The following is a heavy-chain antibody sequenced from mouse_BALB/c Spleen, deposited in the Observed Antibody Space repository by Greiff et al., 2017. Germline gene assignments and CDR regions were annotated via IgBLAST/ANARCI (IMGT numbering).Heavy chain of an antibody. D-gene: IGHD1-1*01. J-gene: IGHJ4*01. Sequence: VQLKESGPSLVKPSQTLSLTCSVTGDSITSGYWNWIRKFPGNKLEYMGYISYSGSTYYNPSLKSRISITRDTSKNQYYLQLNSVTTEDTATYYCARYVNGSSYAMDYWGQGTSVTVSS. CDR3: ARYVNGSSYAMDY. V-gene: IGHV3-8*02. CDR2: ISYSGST. CDR1: GDSITSGY.